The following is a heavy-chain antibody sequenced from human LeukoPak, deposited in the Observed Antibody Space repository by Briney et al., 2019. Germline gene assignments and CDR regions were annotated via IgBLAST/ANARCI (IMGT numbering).Heavy chain of an antibody. V-gene: IGHV4-30-4*08. J-gene: IGHJ3*02. CDR1: GGSISSGDYY. D-gene: IGHD2-8*01. Sequence: SETLSLTCTVSGGSISSGDYYWSWIRQPPGKGLEWIGYIYYSGSTYYNPSLKSRVTISGDTSRNQFSLKLSSVTAADTAVYYCAAYCTNGVCHGGAFDIWGQGTMVTVSS. CDR2: IYYSGST. CDR3: AAYCTNGVCHGGAFDI.